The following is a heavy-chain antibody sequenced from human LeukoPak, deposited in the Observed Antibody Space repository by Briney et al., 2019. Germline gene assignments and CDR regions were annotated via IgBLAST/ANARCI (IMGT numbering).Heavy chain of an antibody. D-gene: IGHD3-3*01. CDR2: INPSGGST. Sequence: ASVKVSCKASGYTLSSYYMHWVRQAPGQGLEWMGIINPSGGSTSYAQKFQGRVTMTRDTSTSTVYMELSSLRSEDTAVYYCARDSDFWSGYYYYYYYGMDVWGQGTTVTVSS. CDR1: GYTLSSYY. CDR3: ARDSDFWSGYYYYYYYGMDV. V-gene: IGHV1-46*01. J-gene: IGHJ6*02.